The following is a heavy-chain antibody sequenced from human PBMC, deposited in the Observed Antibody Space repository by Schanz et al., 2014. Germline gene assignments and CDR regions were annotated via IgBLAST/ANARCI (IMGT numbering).Heavy chain of an antibody. CDR2: INTADTT. J-gene: IGHJ4*02. Sequence: DVQLAESGGGLVQPGGSLRLSCAASGFTLSSYALSWVRQSPGKGLEWVSAINTADTTYYADSVKGRFTVSRDNSKNTVYLHMNSLRDEDTAVYYCARDPNSVNELDYWGQGTLVTVSS. D-gene: IGHD5-12*01. V-gene: IGHV3-23*04. CDR1: GFTLSSYA. CDR3: ARDPNSVNELDY.